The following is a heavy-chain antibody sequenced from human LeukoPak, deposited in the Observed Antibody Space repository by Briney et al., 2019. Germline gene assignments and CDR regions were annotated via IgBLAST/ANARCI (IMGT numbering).Heavy chain of an antibody. CDR1: GYTFTSYD. CDR3: ARGHRITIVRGVITKYYFDY. J-gene: IGHJ4*02. D-gene: IGHD3-10*01. V-gene: IGHV1-8*03. CDR2: MNPNSGNT. Sequence: GASVKVSCKASGYTFTSYDINWVRQATGQGLEWMGWMNPNSGNTGYAQKFQGRVTITRNTSISTAYMELSSLRSEDTAVYYCARGHRITIVRGVITKYYFDYWGQGTLVTVSS.